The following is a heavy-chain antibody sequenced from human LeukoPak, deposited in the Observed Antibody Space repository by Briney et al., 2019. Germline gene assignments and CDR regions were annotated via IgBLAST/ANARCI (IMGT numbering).Heavy chain of an antibody. CDR2: INPNSGGT. D-gene: IGHD1-7*01. V-gene: IGHV1-2*02. J-gene: IGHJ3*02. CDR3: ARDVSYNWNYVGLSKPGAFDI. CDR1: GYTFTGYY. Sequence: GASVKVSCKASGYTFTGYYMHWVRQAPGQGLEWMGWINPNSGGTNYAQKFQGRVTMTRDTSISTAYMELSRLRSDDTAVYYCARDVSYNWNYVGLSKPGAFDIWGQGTMVTVSS.